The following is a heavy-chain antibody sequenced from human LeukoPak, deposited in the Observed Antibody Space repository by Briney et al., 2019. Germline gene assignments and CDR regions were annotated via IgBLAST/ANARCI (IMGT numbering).Heavy chain of an antibody. J-gene: IGHJ4*02. CDR2: ISYNGAS. CDR1: GGSVSSDTYY. CDR3: ARLYSSSLGRVFDY. D-gene: IGHD6-13*01. V-gene: IGHV4-61*01. Sequence: SETLSLTCTVSGGSVSSDTYYWSWIRQPPGKGLEWIGYISYNGASNYSPSLKSRVTISVDTSKNQFSLKLSSVTAADTAVYYCARLYSSSLGRVFDYWGQGTLVTVSS.